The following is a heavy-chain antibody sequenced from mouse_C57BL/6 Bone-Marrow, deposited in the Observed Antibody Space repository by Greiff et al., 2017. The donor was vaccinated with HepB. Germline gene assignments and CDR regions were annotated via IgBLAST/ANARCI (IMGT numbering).Heavy chain of an antibody. CDR1: GFTFSDYG. V-gene: IGHV5-17*01. CDR2: ISSGSSTI. CDR3: ARGGLTGTKKGDFDY. Sequence: EVQLQESGGGLVKPGGSLKLSCAASGFTFSDYGMHWVRQAPEKGLEWVAYISSGSSTIYYADTVKGRFTISRDNAKNTLFLQMTSLRSEDTAMYYCARGGLTGTKKGDFDYWGQGTTLTVSS. J-gene: IGHJ2*01. D-gene: IGHD4-1*01.